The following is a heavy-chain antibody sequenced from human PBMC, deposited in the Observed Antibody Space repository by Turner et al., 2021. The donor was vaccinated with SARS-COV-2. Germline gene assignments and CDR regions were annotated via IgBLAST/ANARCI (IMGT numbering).Heavy chain of an antibody. CDR3: ARDRHYDSSGYWEQS. CDR2: IIPIFGTA. J-gene: IGHJ4*02. V-gene: IGHV1-69*06. CDR1: GGTFSTYA. D-gene: IGHD3-22*01. Sequence: QVQLVQSGAEVKKPGSSAKISCKASGGTFSTYAITWVRQAPGQGLEWMGGIIPIFGTANYAQKFQGRVTITADKSTSTAYMELSSLRSEDTAVYYCARDRHYDSSGYWEQSWGQGTLVTVSS.